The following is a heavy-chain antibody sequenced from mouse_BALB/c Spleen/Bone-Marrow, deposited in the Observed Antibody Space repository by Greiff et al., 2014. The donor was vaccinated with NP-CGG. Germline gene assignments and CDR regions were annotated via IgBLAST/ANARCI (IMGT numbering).Heavy chain of an antibody. J-gene: IGHJ3*01. Sequence: SGAELARPGASVKSSCKASGYTFTSYWMQWVKQRPGQGLEWIGAIYPGDGDTRYTQKFKGKATLTADKSSSTAYMQLSSLASEDSAVYYCAREDSYSWFAYWGQGTLVTVSA. CDR1: GYTFTSYW. D-gene: IGHD1-1*01. CDR3: AREDSYSWFAY. V-gene: IGHV1-87*01. CDR2: IYPGDGDT.